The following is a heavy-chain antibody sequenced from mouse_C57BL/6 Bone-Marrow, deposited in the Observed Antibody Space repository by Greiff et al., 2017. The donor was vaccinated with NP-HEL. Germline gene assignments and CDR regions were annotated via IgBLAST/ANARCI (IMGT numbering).Heavy chain of an antibody. Sequence: EVMLVESGGDLVKPGGSLKLSCAASGFTFSSYGMSWVRQTPDKRLEWVATISSGGSYTYYPDSVKGRFTISRDNAKNTLYLQMSSLKSEDTAMYYCARTGDYHYFDYWGQGTTLTVSS. D-gene: IGHD2-4*01. CDR2: ISSGGSYT. J-gene: IGHJ2*01. CDR3: ARTGDYHYFDY. V-gene: IGHV5-6*01. CDR1: GFTFSSYG.